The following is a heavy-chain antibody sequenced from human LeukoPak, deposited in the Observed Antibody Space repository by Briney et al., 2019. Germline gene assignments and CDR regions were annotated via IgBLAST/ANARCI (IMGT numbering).Heavy chain of an antibody. CDR2: ISYDGSNK. D-gene: IGHD3-22*01. V-gene: IGHV3-30*18. CDR3: AKDGAFGDSSGHHLAY. Sequence: GGSLRLSCAASGFTFSSYGMNWVRQAPGKGLEWVAVISYDGSNKYYAESVKGRFTISRDNSKNTLYLQMNSLRAEDTAVYYCAKDGAFGDSSGHHLAYWGQGTLVTVSS. CDR1: GFTFSSYG. J-gene: IGHJ4*02.